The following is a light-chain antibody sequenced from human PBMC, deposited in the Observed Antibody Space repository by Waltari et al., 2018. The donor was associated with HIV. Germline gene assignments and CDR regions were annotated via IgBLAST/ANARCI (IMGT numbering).Light chain of an antibody. CDR1: QSVSSSY. Sequence: EIVLTQSPCTLSLSPGERATLSRRASQSVSSSYLAWYQQEPGQAPSLLIYAASRRATGIPDRFSGSGSGTDFTLTISGLEPEDFAVYYCQQYGSSPYTFGQGTNLEIK. J-gene: IGKJ2*01. CDR3: QQYGSSPYT. CDR2: AAS. V-gene: IGKV3-20*01.